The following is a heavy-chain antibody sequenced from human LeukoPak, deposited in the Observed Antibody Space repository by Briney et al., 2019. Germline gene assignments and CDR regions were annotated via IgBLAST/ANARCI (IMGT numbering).Heavy chain of an antibody. Sequence: PGGSLRLSCAASGVSFSGYHMHWVRQAPGKGLEWVAVIWYDGSKEYYADSVQGRFTISRDNSKSTLYLQMSSLRAEDTAVYYCARYQSGYNDQWGQGTLVTVSS. CDR1: GVSFSGYH. CDR3: ARYQSGYNDQ. V-gene: IGHV3-33*01. CDR2: IWYDGSKE. D-gene: IGHD5-24*01. J-gene: IGHJ4*02.